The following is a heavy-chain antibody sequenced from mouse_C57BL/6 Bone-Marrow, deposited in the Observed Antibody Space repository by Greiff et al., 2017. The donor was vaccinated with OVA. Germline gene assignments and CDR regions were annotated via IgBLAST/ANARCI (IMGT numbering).Heavy chain of an antibody. CDR1: GYAFSSYW. J-gene: IGHJ2*01. D-gene: IGHD2-5*01. Sequence: QVQLQQSGAELVKPGASVKISCKASGYAFSSYWMNWVKQRPGKGLEWIGQIYPGDGDTNYNGKFKGKATLTADKSSSTAYMQLSSLTSEDSAVYCCAREPIYSNYFDYWGQGTTLTVSS. CDR3: AREPIYSNYFDY. CDR2: IYPGDGDT. V-gene: IGHV1-80*01.